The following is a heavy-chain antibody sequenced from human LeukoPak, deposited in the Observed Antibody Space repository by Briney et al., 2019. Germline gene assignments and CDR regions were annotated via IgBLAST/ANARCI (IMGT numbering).Heavy chain of an antibody. CDR2: IYSSGST. CDR1: GFSISSYY. V-gene: IGHV4-59*01. J-gene: IGHJ4*02. D-gene: IGHD4-17*01. CDR3: ARTYGDYYFDY. Sequence: SETLSLTCTVAGFSISSYYWSWIRQPPGKELDWIGYIYSSGSTSYKCSLKSGVTISVDTSKNQFSLRLSSVTAADTAVYYCARTYGDYYFDYWGQGTLVTVSS.